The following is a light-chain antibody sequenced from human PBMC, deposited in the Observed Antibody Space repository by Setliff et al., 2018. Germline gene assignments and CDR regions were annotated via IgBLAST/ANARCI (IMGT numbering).Light chain of an antibody. Sequence: QSVLTQPASVSGSPGQSITISCTGTSSVVGGYNYVSWYQQHPGKAPKLMIYDVSNRPSGVSNRFSGSNSGNTASLTVSGLQAEDEADYYCTFYSGSNNFFFGSGTKV. J-gene: IGLJ1*01. V-gene: IGLV2-14*01. CDR3: TFYSGSNNFF. CDR2: DVS. CDR1: SSVVGGYNY.